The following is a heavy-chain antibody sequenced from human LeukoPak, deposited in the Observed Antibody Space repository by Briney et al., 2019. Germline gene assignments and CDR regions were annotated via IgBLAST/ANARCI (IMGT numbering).Heavy chain of an antibody. CDR1: GYTFTGYY. V-gene: IGHV1-2*02. CDR2: INPNSGGT. J-gene: IGHJ4*02. D-gene: IGHD3-9*01. CDR3: ARDNYDILTGYCSPFDY. Sequence: ASVKVSCKASGYTFTGYYMHWVRQAPGQGLEWMGWINPNSGGTNYAQKFQGRVTMTRDTSISTAYMELSRLRSDDTAVYYCARDNYDILTGYCSPFDYWGQGTLVTVSS.